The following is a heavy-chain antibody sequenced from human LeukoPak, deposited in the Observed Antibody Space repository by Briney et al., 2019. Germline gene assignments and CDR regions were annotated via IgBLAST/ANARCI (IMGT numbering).Heavy chain of an antibody. Sequence: GGSLRLSCAASGFTFSSYAMTWVRQAPDQGLEWVSAISGSDGSTYYADSVKGRFTISRDDSQNTLYLQMNSLSAEDTAVYYCAKVETSGGANCYALDYWGQGTLSPSPQ. J-gene: IGHJ4*02. V-gene: IGHV3-23*01. D-gene: IGHD2-2*01. CDR3: AKVETSGGANCYALDY. CDR1: GFTFSSYA. CDR2: ISGSDGST.